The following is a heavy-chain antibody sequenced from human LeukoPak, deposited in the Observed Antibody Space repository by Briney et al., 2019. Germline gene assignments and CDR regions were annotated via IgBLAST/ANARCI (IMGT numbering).Heavy chain of an antibody. CDR2: IYYSGST. CDR3: ARTPEVVGWFDP. CDR1: GGSISSGGYY. V-gene: IGHV4-31*03. Sequence: PSETLSLTCTVSGGSISSGGYYWSWIRQHPGKGLEWIGYIYYSGSTYYNPSLKSRVTMSVDTPKNQFSLKMSSVTAADTAVYYCARTPEVVGWFDPWGQGTLVTVSS. J-gene: IGHJ5*02.